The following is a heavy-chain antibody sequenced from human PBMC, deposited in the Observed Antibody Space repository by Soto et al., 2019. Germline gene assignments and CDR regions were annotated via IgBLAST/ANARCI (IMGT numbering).Heavy chain of an antibody. CDR1: GASITRGGFH. J-gene: IGHJ4*02. V-gene: IGHV4-39*02. CDR2: LYSGST. CDR3: ASRGSGHPFDS. Sequence: QLQLQESGPGLVKPSETLSLTCAVTGASITRGGFHWGWIRQSPGQGLEWIGSLYSGSTYYNPSLKSRVTISADTSKNDFSLRLTSVTAADTAVYSCASRGSGHPFDSWGQGTLVTVSS. D-gene: IGHD3-10*01.